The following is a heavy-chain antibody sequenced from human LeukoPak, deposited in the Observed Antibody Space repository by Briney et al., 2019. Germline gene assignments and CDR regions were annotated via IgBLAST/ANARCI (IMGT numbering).Heavy chain of an antibody. CDR1: GYTFTSYG. Sequence: GASVKVSCTASGYTFTSYGISWVRQAPGQGLEWMGWISAYNGNTNYAQKLQGRVTMTTDTPTSTAYMELRSLRSDDTAVYYCARFWSGYYTGCMDVWGQGTTVTVSS. V-gene: IGHV1-18*01. D-gene: IGHD3-3*01. J-gene: IGHJ6*02. CDR2: ISAYNGNT. CDR3: ARFWSGYYTGCMDV.